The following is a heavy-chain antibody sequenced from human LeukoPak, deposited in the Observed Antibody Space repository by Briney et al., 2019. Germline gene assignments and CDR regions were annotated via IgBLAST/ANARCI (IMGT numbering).Heavy chain of an antibody. CDR2: IYTTGHT. J-gene: IGHJ5*02. CDR3: ARELDISWYYFDL. D-gene: IGHD6-13*01. CDR1: GGSIRSKY. Sequence: SSETLSLTCIISGGSIRSKYWNWIRQPAGRGLEWLGRIYTTGHTKYNPSLKSRVSMSVDTSKNQISLNLTSMTAADTAVYYCARELDISWYYFDLWGQGIPVTVSS. V-gene: IGHV4-4*07.